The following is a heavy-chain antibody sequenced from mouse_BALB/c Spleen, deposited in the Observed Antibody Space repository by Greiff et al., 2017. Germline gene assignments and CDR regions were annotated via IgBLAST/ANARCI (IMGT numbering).Heavy chain of an antibody. Sequence: VKLQESGAELVRPGTSVKVSCKASGYAFTNYLIEWVKQRPGQGLEWIGVINPGSGGTNYNEKFKGKATLTADKSSSTAYMQLSSLTSDDSAVYFCARSYGSLYYYAMDYWGQGTSVTVSS. CDR1: GYAFTNYL. J-gene: IGHJ4*01. CDR2: INPGSGGT. CDR3: ARSYGSLYYYAMDY. V-gene: IGHV1-54*03. D-gene: IGHD1-2*01.